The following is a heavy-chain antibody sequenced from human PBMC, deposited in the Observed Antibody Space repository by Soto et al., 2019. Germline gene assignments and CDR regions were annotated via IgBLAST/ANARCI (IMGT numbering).Heavy chain of an antibody. Sequence: QVQLVESGGGVVQPGTSLRLSCVVSGLTFRDSGMHWVRQAPGKGLEWVAVISFDGSERHYRDSVKGRFSISRDNSRNTLYLQMNSLRGADSAVYYCANGKDRVRHYYGMAVWGAGSTVTVSS. V-gene: IGHV3-30*18. D-gene: IGHD1-26*01. J-gene: IGHJ6*01. CDR1: GLTFRDSG. CDR3: ANGKDRVRHYYGMAV. CDR2: ISFDGSER.